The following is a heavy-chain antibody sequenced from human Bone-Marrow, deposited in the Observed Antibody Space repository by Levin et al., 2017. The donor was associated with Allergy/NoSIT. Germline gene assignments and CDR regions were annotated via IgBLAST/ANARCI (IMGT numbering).Heavy chain of an antibody. D-gene: IGHD4-17*01. J-gene: IGHJ3*02. CDR2: ISASGSNT. V-gene: IGHV3-23*01. Sequence: GESLKISCTASGFTFRQYAMSWVRQAPGKGPQWVSGISASGSNTYYTDSVKGRFTISRDTSKNTLYLQMNNLRAEDSALYYCGKDPNGDYVGGFDIRGQGTMVTV. CDR1: GFTFRQYA. CDR3: GKDPNGDYVGGFDI.